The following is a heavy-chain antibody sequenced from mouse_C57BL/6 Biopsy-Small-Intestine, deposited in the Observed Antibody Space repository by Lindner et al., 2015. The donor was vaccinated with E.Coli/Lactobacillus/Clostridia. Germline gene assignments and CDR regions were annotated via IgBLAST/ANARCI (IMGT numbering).Heavy chain of an antibody. Sequence: QLQESGPELVKPGASLKISCKASGYSFNGYNMNWVKQSHGKSLEWIGIINPYYGSTVYNQKFKDKATLTVDKSSSTAYMQLNSLTSEDSAVYYCARLEGHFGGFLYWGRGTLVTVSA. V-gene: IGHV1-39*01. CDR1: GYSFNGYN. CDR3: ARLEGHFGGFLY. J-gene: IGHJ3*01. CDR2: INPYYGST.